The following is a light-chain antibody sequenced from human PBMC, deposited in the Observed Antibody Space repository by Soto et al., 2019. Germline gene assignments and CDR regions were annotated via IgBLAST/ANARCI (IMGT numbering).Light chain of an antibody. J-gene: IGLJ7*01. CDR2: EVS. CDR3: CSYGGSRAV. CDR1: SSDVGSHNL. Sequence: QPVLTQPASVSGSPGQSITISCTGTSSDVGSHNLVSWYQQHPGQAPKLMIYEVSKRPLGVSTRFSASESGNTASLTISGLQAEDEADYYCCSYGGSRAVFGGGTQLTVL. V-gene: IGLV2-23*02.